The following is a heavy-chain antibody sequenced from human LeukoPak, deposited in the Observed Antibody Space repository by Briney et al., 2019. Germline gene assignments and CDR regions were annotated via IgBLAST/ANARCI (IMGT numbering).Heavy chain of an antibody. Sequence: SETLSLTCTVSGYSISSGYYWGWIRQPPGKGLEWIGYIYYSGSTNYNPSLKSRVTISVDTSKNQFSLKLSSVTAADTAVYYCARAGGYSYGQIDYWGQGTLVTVSS. J-gene: IGHJ4*02. CDR3: ARAGGYSYGQIDY. V-gene: IGHV4-61*01. CDR2: IYYSGST. CDR1: GYSISSGYY. D-gene: IGHD5-18*01.